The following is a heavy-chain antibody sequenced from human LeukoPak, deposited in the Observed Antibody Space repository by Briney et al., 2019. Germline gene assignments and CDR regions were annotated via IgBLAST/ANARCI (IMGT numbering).Heavy chain of an antibody. CDR1: GDSISGSSYY. J-gene: IGHJ4*02. D-gene: IGHD1-14*01. CDR2: IYHDGNI. Sequence: SETLSLTCTVSGDSISGSSYYWGWIRQPPGEGLEWSGSIYHDGNIYYNPSLKSRVSISVDTSKNQFSLKLSSVTAADTAVYYCARHDRRTGSHFDYWGQGTLVTVSS. CDR3: ARHDRRTGSHFDY. V-gene: IGHV4-39*01.